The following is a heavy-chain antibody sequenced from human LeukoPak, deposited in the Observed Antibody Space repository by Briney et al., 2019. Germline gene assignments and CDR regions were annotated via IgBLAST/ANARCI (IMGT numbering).Heavy chain of an antibody. J-gene: IGHJ4*02. D-gene: IGHD2-15*01. CDR2: IYYSGST. CDR3: ARKVVVAAAHYFDY. Sequence: SETLSLTCTVSGGPIRSYYWSWIRRPPGKGLEWVGYIYYSGSTNYNPSLNSRVTISVDTSKNQSSLKLSSVTAADTAVYYCARKVVVAAAHYFDYWGQGTLVTVSS. CDR1: GGPIRSYY. V-gene: IGHV4-59*01.